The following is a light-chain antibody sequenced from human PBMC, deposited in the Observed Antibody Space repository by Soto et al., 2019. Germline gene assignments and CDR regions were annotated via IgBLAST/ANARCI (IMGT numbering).Light chain of an antibody. CDR3: QQYNSYSWT. J-gene: IGKJ1*01. CDR1: QSISSY. V-gene: IGKV1-39*01. CDR2: AAS. Sequence: DIQMTQSPSSLSASVGDRVTITCRASQSISSYLNWYQQKPGKAPKXLIYAASSLQSGVPSRFSGSGSGTDLTLTISSLQPEDFETYYCQQYNSYSWTFGQGTKVDIK.